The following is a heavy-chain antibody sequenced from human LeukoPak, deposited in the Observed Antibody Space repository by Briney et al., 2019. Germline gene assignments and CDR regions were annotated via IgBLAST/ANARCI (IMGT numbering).Heavy chain of an antibody. CDR2: ISGSGGST. Sequence: GGSLRLSCAASGFTFSSYAMGWVRQAPGKGLEWVSAISGSGGSTYYADSVKGRFTISRDNSKNTLYLQMNSLRAEDTAVYYCANRAYYYYYMDVWGKGTTVTVSS. CDR1: GFTFSSYA. V-gene: IGHV3-23*01. J-gene: IGHJ6*03. CDR3: ANRAYYYYYMDV.